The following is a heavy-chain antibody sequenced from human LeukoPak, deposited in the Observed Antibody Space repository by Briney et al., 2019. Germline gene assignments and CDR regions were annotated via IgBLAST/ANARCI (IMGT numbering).Heavy chain of an antibody. CDR2: MYKSGST. V-gene: IGHV4-59*01. CDR1: GGSISSYY. CDR3: ARAGLERRLGSWFDP. J-gene: IGHJ5*02. D-gene: IGHD1-1*01. Sequence: SETLSLTCTVSGGSISSYYWSWIRQPPGKGLEWIGYMYKSGSTNYNPSLKSRVTISVDTSKNQFSLKLSSVTAADTAVYYCARAGLERRLGSWFDPWGQGTLVTVSS.